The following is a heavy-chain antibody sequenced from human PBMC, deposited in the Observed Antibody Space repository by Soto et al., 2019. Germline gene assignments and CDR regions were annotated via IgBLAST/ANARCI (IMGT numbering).Heavy chain of an antibody. J-gene: IGHJ6*02. Sequence: GASVKVSCKASGGTFSSYAISWVRQAPGQGLEWMGGIIPIFGTANYAQKFQGRVTITADESTSTAYMELSSLRSEDTAVYYCASSGSSSAAYYYYGMDVWGQGTTVTVSS. CDR3: ASSGSSSAAYYYYGMDV. CDR2: IIPIFGTA. D-gene: IGHD3-10*01. V-gene: IGHV1-69*13. CDR1: GGTFSSYA.